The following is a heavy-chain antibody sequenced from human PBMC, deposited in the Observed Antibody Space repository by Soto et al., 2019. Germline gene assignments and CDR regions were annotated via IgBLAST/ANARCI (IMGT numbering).Heavy chain of an antibody. CDR2: INHSGST. Sequence: PSETLSLTCAVYGGSFSCYYWSWIRQPPGKGLEWIGEINHSGSTNYNPSLKSRVTISVDTSKNQFSLKLSSVTAADTAVYYCASGGRSMVRGVMAYWGQGTLVTVSS. CDR3: ASGGRSMVRGVMAY. J-gene: IGHJ4*02. D-gene: IGHD3-10*01. V-gene: IGHV4-34*01. CDR1: GGSFSCYY.